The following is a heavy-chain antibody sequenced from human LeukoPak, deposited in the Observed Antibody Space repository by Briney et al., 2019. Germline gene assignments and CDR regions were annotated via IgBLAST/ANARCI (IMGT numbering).Heavy chain of an antibody. D-gene: IGHD5-12*01. Sequence: PGGSLRLSCAASGFTFSSYGMQWFRQAPDKGLEWVAAISNDGSNKYYADSVKGRFTISRYNSKNTLYLQMNSLRDEDTAVYYCAKVDIVATIDAGRLVDYWGQGTLVTVSS. CDR1: GFTFSSYG. J-gene: IGHJ4*02. CDR2: ISNDGSNK. V-gene: IGHV3-30*18. CDR3: AKVDIVATIDAGRLVDY.